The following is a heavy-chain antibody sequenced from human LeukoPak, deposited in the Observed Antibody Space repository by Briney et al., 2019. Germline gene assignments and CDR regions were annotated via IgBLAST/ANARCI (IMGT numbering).Heavy chain of an antibody. J-gene: IGHJ4*02. CDR3: ARDGYSGNDGL. V-gene: IGHV4-59*01. CDR1: GGSISSYY. CDR2: IYHSGST. D-gene: IGHD5-12*01. Sequence: SETPSLTCTVSGGSISSYYWSWIRQPPGKGLEWIGYIYHSGSTNYNPSLKSRVTISVDTSKNQFSLKLSSVTAADTAVYYCARDGYSGNDGLWGQGTLVTVSS.